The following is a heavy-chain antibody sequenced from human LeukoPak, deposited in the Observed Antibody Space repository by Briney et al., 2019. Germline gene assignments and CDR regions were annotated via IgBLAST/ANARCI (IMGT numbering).Heavy chain of an antibody. D-gene: IGHD3-3*01. Sequence: SETLSLTCAVYGGSLSGYYWSWIRQPPGKGLEWIGEINHSGSTNYNPSLKSRVTISVDTSKNQFSLKLSSVTAADTAVYYCARRGRFWSGTPRHFDYWGQGTLVTVSS. CDR3: ARRGRFWSGTPRHFDY. CDR2: INHSGST. CDR1: GGSLSGYY. V-gene: IGHV4-34*01. J-gene: IGHJ4*02.